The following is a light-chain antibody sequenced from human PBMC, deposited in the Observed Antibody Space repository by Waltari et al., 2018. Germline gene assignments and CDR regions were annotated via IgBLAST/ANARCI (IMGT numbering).Light chain of an antibody. CDR3: GGWDDSLNGWV. Sequence: QSVMTQPPSPSGPPGQRVTISCPGSTSNIGNTHVSWYQQLPGAAPKLLLYTDNQRPSGVPDRFSVSKSGTSASLAISGLRSEDEADYYCGGWDDSLNGWVFGGGTKLTVL. J-gene: IGLJ3*02. V-gene: IGLV1-47*01. CDR1: TSNIGNTH. CDR2: TDN.